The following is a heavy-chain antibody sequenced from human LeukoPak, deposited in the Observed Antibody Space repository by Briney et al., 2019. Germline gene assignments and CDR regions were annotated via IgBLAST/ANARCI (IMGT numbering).Heavy chain of an antibody. J-gene: IGHJ3*02. V-gene: IGHV3-49*04. Sequence: PGGSLRLSCAASGFTFSSYGMHWVRQAPGKGLEWVGFIRSKAYGGTTEYAASVKGRFTISRDDSKSIAYLQMNSLKTEDTAVYYCTRRPEIASWFGELLGGFDAFDIWGRGTMVTVSS. D-gene: IGHD3-10*01. CDR2: IRSKAYGGTT. CDR1: GFTFSSYG. CDR3: TRRPEIASWFGELLGGFDAFDI.